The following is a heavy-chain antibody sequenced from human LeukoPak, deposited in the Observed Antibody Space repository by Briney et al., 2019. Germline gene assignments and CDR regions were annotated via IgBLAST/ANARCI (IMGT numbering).Heavy chain of an antibody. CDR3: ALQSQYYYDSSGYYSFDY. D-gene: IGHD3-22*01. Sequence: SETLSLTCAVSGYSISSGYYWDWIRQPPGKGLEWIGSIYHSGSTYYNPSLKSRVTISVDTSKNQFSLKLSSVTAADTAVYYCALQSQYYYDSSGYYSFDYWGQGTLVTVSS. CDR2: IYHSGST. V-gene: IGHV4-38-2*01. J-gene: IGHJ4*02. CDR1: GYSISSGYY.